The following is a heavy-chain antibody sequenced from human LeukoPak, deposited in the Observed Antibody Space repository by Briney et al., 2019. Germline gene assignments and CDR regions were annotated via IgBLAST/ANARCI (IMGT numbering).Heavy chain of an antibody. CDR2: IYYSGST. Sequence: SETLSLTCTVSGGSISGYYWSWIRQPPGKGLEWIGHIYYSGSTNYNPSLKSRVTISVDTSKNQFSLKLSSVTAADTAVYYCARLVEHIVVVTAIPKGYYYYMDVWGKGTTVTISS. J-gene: IGHJ6*03. CDR3: ARLVEHIVVVTAIPKGYYYYMDV. D-gene: IGHD2-21*02. CDR1: GGSISGYY. V-gene: IGHV4-59*12.